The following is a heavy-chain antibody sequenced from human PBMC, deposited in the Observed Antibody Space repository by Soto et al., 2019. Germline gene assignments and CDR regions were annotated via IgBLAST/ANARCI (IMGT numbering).Heavy chain of an antibody. Sequence: GGSLRLSCAASGFTFSSYSMNWVRQAPGKGLEWVSSISSSSSSIYYADSVKGRLTISRENAKNSLYLQMNSLRAEDTAVYDCASLVFHDAFDSGGQGTMGT. J-gene: IGHJ3*02. CDR3: ASLVFHDAFDS. D-gene: IGHD2-21*02. CDR1: GFTFSSYS. CDR2: ISSSSSSI. V-gene: IGHV3-21*01.